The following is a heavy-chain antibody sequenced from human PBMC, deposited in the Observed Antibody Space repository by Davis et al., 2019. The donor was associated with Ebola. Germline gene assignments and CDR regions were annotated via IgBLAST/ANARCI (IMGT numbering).Heavy chain of an antibody. V-gene: IGHV3-30*02. CDR2: IWYDGSNK. CDR1: GFTFSSYA. D-gene: IGHD3-3*01. J-gene: IGHJ2*01. CDR3: AKNLILFGVISDAWFFDL. Sequence: GESLKISCAASGFTFSSYAMHWVRQAPGKGLEWVAVIWYDGSNKYYADSVKGRFTISRDTSKSTLYLQMNSLRPEDTAVYYCAKNLILFGVISDAWFFDLWGRGTLVTVSS.